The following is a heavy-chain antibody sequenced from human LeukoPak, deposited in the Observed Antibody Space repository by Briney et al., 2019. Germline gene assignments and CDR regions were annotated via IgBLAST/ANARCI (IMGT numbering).Heavy chain of an antibody. Sequence: GESLKISWKGSGYSFTSYWIGWVRQMPGKGLEWMGIIYPGDSDTRYSPSFQGQVTISADKSISTAYLQWSILKASDTAMYYCARHAPLPYCSSTSCYSGWFDPWGQGTLVTVSS. V-gene: IGHV5-51*01. D-gene: IGHD2-2*01. J-gene: IGHJ5*02. CDR2: IYPGDSDT. CDR3: ARHAPLPYCSSTSCYSGWFDP. CDR1: GYSFTSYW.